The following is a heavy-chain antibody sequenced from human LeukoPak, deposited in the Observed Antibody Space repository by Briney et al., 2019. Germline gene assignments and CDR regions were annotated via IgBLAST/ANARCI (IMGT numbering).Heavy chain of an antibody. Sequence: PGGPLSLSCVASGFTFSTAGMHGVPQAPGGGLGWVADIWYEGRNKYYAESVQGRFTISRDNSKNTRFLQINSLGVQDTAVYYCAKAKSMIRGALFDYWGQGTLVTLSS. J-gene: IGHJ4*02. CDR3: AKAKSMIRGALFDY. D-gene: IGHD3-10*01. CDR1: GFTFSTAG. CDR2: IWYEGRNK. V-gene: IGHV3-33*06.